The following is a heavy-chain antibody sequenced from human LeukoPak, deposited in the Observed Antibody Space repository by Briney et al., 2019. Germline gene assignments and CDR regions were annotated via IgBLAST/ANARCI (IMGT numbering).Heavy chain of an antibody. J-gene: IGHJ4*02. CDR1: GFSLSGGHF. V-gene: IGHV4-38-2*02. Sequence: SETLSLTCSVSGFSLSGGHFWGWIRQSPGKGLEWIGSVSHSASTYYNPSLKSRVTMSVDTSKNQFSLKLKSVTAADTAVHYCARVETAMMRVWGQGILVTVSA. CDR2: VSHSAST. CDR3: ARVETAMMRV. D-gene: IGHD5-18*01.